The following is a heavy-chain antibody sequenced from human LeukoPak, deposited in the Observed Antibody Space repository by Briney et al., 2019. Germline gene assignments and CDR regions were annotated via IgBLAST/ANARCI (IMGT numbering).Heavy chain of an antibody. Sequence: SVKVSCKASGGTFSSYAISWVRQAPGQGLEWMGGFIPIFGTANYAQKFQGRVTITADESTSTAYMELSSLRSEDTAVYYCARDTDYGSGSYYDYWGQGTLVTVSS. CDR3: ARDTDYGSGSYYDY. V-gene: IGHV1-69*13. J-gene: IGHJ4*02. CDR1: GGTFSSYA. CDR2: FIPIFGTA. D-gene: IGHD3-10*01.